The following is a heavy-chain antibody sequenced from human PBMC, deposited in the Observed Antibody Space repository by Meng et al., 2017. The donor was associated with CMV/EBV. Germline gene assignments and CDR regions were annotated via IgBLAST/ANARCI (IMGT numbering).Heavy chain of an antibody. CDR1: GFTFSSYE. Sequence: GGSLRLSCAASGFTFSSYEMNWVRQAPGKGLEWVSVIYSGGSTYYADSVKGRFTISRDNSKNTLYLQMNSLRAEDTAVYYCARGIPPVRYYYDSSGYDYWGQGTLVTVSS. D-gene: IGHD3-22*01. V-gene: IGHV3-66*02. CDR3: ARGIPPVRYYYDSSGYDY. CDR2: IYSGGST. J-gene: IGHJ4*02.